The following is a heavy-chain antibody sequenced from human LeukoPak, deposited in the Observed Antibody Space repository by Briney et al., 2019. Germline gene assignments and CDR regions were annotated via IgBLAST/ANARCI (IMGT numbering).Heavy chain of an antibody. V-gene: IGHV7-4-1*02. Sequence: RASVKVSCKASGYTFTSYGISWVRQAPGQGLEWMGWITTSTGKPTYAQGFTGRFVFSLDTSVSTTYLHINSLKAEDTAVYYCARDASMINFVYWGQGSLVTVSS. CDR1: GYTFTSYG. J-gene: IGHJ4*02. CDR2: ITTSTGKP. D-gene: IGHD3-16*01. CDR3: ARDASMINFVY.